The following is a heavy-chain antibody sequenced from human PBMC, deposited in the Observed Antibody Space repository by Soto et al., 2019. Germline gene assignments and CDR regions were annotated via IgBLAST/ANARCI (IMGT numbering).Heavy chain of an antibody. J-gene: IGHJ6*02. V-gene: IGHV3-33*01. D-gene: IGHD3-10*01. Sequence: QVQLVESGGGVVQPGRSLRLSCAASGFTFSSYGMHWVRQAPGKGLEWVAVIWYDGSNKYYADSVKGRFTISRDNSKNMPDLQMSSLRAEDTAVYYGASLRDSYGMDVWGQGTTVTVSS. CDR3: ASLRDSYGMDV. CDR1: GFTFSSYG. CDR2: IWYDGSNK.